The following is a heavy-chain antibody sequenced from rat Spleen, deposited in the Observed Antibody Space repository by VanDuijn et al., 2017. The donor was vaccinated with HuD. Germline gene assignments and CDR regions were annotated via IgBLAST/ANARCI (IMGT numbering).Heavy chain of an antibody. V-gene: IGHV2S63*01. CDR2: MWSGGST. CDR1: GFSLTDYS. D-gene: IGHD1-10*01. CDR3: AMQLHS. J-gene: IGHJ2*01. Sequence: VQLKESGPGLVQPSQTLSLTCTVSGFSLTDYSVHWVRQPPGKGLEWMGIMWSGGSTAYNSALKSRLSISRDTSKSQVFLKINSLQTDDTAIYYCAMQLHSWGQGVMVTVSS.